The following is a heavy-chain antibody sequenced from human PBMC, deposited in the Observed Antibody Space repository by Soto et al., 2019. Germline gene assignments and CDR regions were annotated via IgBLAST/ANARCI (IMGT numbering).Heavy chain of an antibody. Sequence: SETLSLTCTVSGCSISSYYWSWIRQPPGKGLEWIGYIYYSGSTNYNPSLKSRVTISVDTSKNQFSLKLSSVTAADTAVYYCARSYYYDSSGYYPNTDYYYYGMDVWGQGTTVTVS. CDR2: IYYSGST. J-gene: IGHJ6*02. D-gene: IGHD3-22*01. CDR3: ARSYYYDSSGYYPNTDYYYYGMDV. V-gene: IGHV4-59*01. CDR1: GCSISSYY.